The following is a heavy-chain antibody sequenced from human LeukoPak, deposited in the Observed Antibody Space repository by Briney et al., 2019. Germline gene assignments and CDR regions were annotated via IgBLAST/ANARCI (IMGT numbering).Heavy chain of an antibody. J-gene: IGHJ3*02. Sequence: ASVKVSCKASGYTFTSYGISWVRQAPGQGLEWMGWINPNSGGTNYAQKFQGRVTMTRDTSISTAYMELSRLRSDDTAVYYCARVNDQDAFDIWGQGTMVTVSS. CDR2: INPNSGGT. CDR3: ARVNDQDAFDI. D-gene: IGHD1-1*01. V-gene: IGHV1-2*02. CDR1: GYTFTSYG.